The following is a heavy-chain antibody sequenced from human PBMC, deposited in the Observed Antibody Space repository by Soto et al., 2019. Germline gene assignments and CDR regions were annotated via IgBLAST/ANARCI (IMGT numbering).Heavy chain of an antibody. J-gene: IGHJ4*02. CDR2: IFPLTDIP. CDR1: GNTFRNYP. CDR3: ARGPLVVLNYFES. Sequence: ASLKVSCKTSGNTFRNYPINWVRQTPGQGLEWMGSIFPLTDIPDYAQNFQARLTISADKSTSTAYMELSSLTSDDTAMYFCARGPLVVLNYFESWGQGTLVTSP. V-gene: IGHV1-69*04.